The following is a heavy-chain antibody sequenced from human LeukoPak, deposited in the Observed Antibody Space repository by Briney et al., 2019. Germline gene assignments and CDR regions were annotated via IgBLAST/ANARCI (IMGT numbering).Heavy chain of an antibody. Sequence: GGSLRLSCTVSGFTVSSNSMSWVRQAPGKGLEWVSYISSSGSTIYYADSVKGRFTISRDNSKNTLYLQMNSLRAEDTAVYYCAKADDYDSSEDYWGQGTLVTVSS. CDR2: ISSSGSTI. CDR3: AKADDYDSSEDY. J-gene: IGHJ4*02. V-gene: IGHV3-48*01. D-gene: IGHD3-22*01. CDR1: GFTVSSNS.